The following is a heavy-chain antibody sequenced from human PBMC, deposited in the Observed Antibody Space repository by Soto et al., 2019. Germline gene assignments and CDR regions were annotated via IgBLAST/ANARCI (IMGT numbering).Heavy chain of an antibody. CDR1: GFTFDDYA. Sequence: PGGSLRLSCAASGFTFDDYAMHWVRQAPGKGLEWVSGISWNSGSIGYADSVKGRITISRDNAKNSLYLQMNSLRAEDTALYYCAKDMLVYSSSPSPFDYWGQGTLVTVSS. J-gene: IGHJ4*02. CDR3: AKDMLVYSSSPSPFDY. D-gene: IGHD6-6*01. CDR2: ISWNSGSI. V-gene: IGHV3-9*01.